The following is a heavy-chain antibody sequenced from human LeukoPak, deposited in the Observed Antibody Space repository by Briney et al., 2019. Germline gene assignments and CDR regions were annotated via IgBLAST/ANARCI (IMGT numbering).Heavy chain of an antibody. CDR2: INPNSGGT. CDR3: ARDNPYYYGSGGEYYGMDV. Sequence: ASVKVSCKASGYTFTGYYMHWVRQAPGQGLEWMGWINPNSGGTNYAQKFQGRVTMTRDTSISTAYMELSRLRSDDTAVYYCARDNPYYYGSGGEYYGMDVWGQGTTVTVSS. D-gene: IGHD3-10*01. J-gene: IGHJ6*02. V-gene: IGHV1-2*02. CDR1: GYTFTGYY.